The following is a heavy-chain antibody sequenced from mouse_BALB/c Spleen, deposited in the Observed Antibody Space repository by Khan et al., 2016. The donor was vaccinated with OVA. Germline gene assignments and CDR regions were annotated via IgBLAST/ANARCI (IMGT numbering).Heavy chain of an antibody. CDR2: IDPENGNP. CDR1: GFTFKDYY. D-gene: IGHD2-1*01. J-gene: IGHJ3*01. CDR3: ARGGYGNYGFAY. Sequence: VQLKQSGAELVRPGALVKLSCKASGFTFKDYYMHWVKQTPEKGLEWIGWIDPENGNPIYAPKFQGQSSISADTSSNTAYLQLSSLTSEDTASYYCARGGYGNYGFAYWGQGTLVTVSA. V-gene: IGHV14-1*02.